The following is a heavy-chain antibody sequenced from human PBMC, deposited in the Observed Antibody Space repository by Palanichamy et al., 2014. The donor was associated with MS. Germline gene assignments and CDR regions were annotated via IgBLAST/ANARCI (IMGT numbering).Heavy chain of an antibody. CDR2: INHSGNT. J-gene: IGHJ4*02. CDR3: ATLMSSSGADH. D-gene: IGHD6-6*01. V-gene: IGHV4-34*01. CDR1: GGSFSDYY. Sequence: QVQLQQWGAGLLKPSETQSLTCGVYGGSFSDYYWSWIRQPPGMGLEWIGEINHSGNTNYNPSLKSRVTISVDTSKNQLSLKVSSVTAADTAVYYCATLMSSSGADHWGQGTLATVSS.